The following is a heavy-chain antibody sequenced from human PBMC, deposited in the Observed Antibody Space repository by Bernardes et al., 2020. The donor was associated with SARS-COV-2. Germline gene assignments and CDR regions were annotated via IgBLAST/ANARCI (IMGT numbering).Heavy chain of an antibody. D-gene: IGHD4-17*01. CDR1: GFIFSTYA. J-gene: IGHJ6*02. Sequence: GGSLRLSCVGSGFIFSTYAMHWVRQAPGKGLEWVAVISYDGESKYYGDSVEGRFTISRDNSMNTLYLQMNSLRNEDTAVYYCAKSTVSKHDYFYDMDVWGQGTTVTVSS. CDR2: ISYDGESK. V-gene: IGHV3-30*18. CDR3: AKSTVSKHDYFYDMDV.